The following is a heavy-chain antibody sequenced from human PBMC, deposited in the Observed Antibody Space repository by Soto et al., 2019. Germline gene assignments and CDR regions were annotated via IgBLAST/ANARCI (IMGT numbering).Heavy chain of an antibody. CDR3: ARTSLSYYDILTGSGLDI. D-gene: IGHD3-9*01. Sequence: QVTLKESGPVLVNPTETLTLTCTVSGFSLSNARMGVSWIRQPPGKALEWLAHIFSNDEKSYSTSLKSRLTISKDTSKSQVVLTMTNMDPVDTATYYCARTSLSYYDILTGSGLDIWGQGTMVTVSS. CDR1: GFSLSNARMG. V-gene: IGHV2-26*01. J-gene: IGHJ3*02. CDR2: IFSNDEK.